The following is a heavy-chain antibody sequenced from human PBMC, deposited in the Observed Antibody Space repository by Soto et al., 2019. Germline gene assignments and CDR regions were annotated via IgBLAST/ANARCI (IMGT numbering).Heavy chain of an antibody. J-gene: IGHJ4*02. CDR2: ISSSGGTI. D-gene: IGHD5-18*01. CDR1: GFTFSDDY. Sequence: PGGSLRLSCGASGFTFSDDYMSWIRQAPGKGLEWVSYISSSGGTIYYADSVKGRFTISRDNAKNSLFLQMNSLRADDTAVYYCARASSPRHPWLDYWGQGTLVTVSS. CDR3: ARASSPRHPWLDY. V-gene: IGHV3-11*01.